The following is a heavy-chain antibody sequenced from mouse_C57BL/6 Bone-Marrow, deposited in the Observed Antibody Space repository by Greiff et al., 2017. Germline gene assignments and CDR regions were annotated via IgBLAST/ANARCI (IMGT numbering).Heavy chain of an antibody. V-gene: IGHV1-4*01. J-gene: IGHJ4*01. CDR3: ARRVLPHYYAMDC. D-gene: IGHD5-5*01. CDR2: INPSSGYT. Sequence: QVQLQQSGAELARPGASVKMSCKASGYTFTSYTMHWVKQRPGQGLEWIGYINPSSGYTKYNQKFKDKATLTADKSSSTAYMQLSSLTSEDSAVYYCARRVLPHYYAMDCWGQGTSVTVSS. CDR1: GYTFTSYT.